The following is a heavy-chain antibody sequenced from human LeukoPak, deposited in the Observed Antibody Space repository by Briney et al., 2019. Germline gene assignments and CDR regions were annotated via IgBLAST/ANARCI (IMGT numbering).Heavy chain of an antibody. D-gene: IGHD2-2*02. J-gene: IGHJ3*02. V-gene: IGHV4-30-4*08. Sequence: SQTRSLTCIVSGGSISSGDYYWSWIRQPPGKGLEWIGYIYFNGDTYYNPSLKSRVSISVDTSKNQFSLNLSSVTAADTAVYYCARAGVVPAVINRALDIWGQGSVVTVSS. CDR1: GGSISSGDYY. CDR2: IYFNGDT. CDR3: ARAGVVPAVINRALDI.